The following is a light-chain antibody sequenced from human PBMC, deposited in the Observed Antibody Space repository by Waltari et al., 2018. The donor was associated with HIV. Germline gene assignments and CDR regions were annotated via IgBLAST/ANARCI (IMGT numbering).Light chain of an antibody. CDR1: RSNIGSKP. Sequence: QSVLTQPPSASGPPGRRVTIPCSGSRSNIGSKPVNWYQQLPGPAPKLLIYSNDQRPSGVPDRFSGSKSGTSASLAISGLQSEDEAGYYCAAWDVSLNGLVFGGGTKVTVL. V-gene: IGLV1-44*01. CDR3: AAWDVSLNGLV. J-gene: IGLJ2*01. CDR2: SND.